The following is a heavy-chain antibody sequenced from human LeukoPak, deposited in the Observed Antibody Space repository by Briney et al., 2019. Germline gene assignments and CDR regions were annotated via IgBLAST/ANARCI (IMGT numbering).Heavy chain of an antibody. CDR1: GYTFTGYY. CDR2: INPNSGGT. J-gene: IGHJ4*02. CDR3: ARDSLCSSTSCYLDY. V-gene: IGHV1-2*02. Sequence: ASVKVSCKASGYTFTGYYIHWVRQAPGQGLEWMGWINPNSGGTNYAQKFQGRVTMTRDTSISTAYMELSRLRSDDTAVYYCARDSLCSSTSCYLDYWGQGTLVTVSS. D-gene: IGHD2-2*01.